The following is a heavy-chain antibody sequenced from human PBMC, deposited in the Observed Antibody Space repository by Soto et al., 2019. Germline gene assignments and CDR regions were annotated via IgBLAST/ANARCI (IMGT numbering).Heavy chain of an antibody. CDR2: IWYDGNSK. V-gene: IGHV3-33*01. J-gene: IGHJ4*02. CDR3: ARVNYYDSSGLDY. D-gene: IGHD3-22*01. Sequence: QVQLVESGGGVVQPGRSLRLSCAASGFTFTSYGMHWVRQAPGKGLEWVAGIWYDGNSKYYEDSVKGRFTISRDNSKNTLYLEMNSLRGDDTGVYYCARVNYYDSSGLDYWGQGTLVTVSS. CDR1: GFTFTSYG.